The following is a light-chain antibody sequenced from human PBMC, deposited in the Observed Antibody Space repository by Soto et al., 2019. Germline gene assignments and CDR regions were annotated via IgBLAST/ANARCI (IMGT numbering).Light chain of an antibody. CDR1: QSITTY. V-gene: IGKV1-39*01. CDR3: QQTYNTSLT. Sequence: DIQMTQSPSSLSASVGDRVTITCRASQSITTYLNWYQQRPGKAPKLLIFGATALQGGVPSRFSGSGSGTDFTLTISSLQPEDFATYHCQQTYNTSLTLGGGTTVEIK. CDR2: GAT. J-gene: IGKJ4*01.